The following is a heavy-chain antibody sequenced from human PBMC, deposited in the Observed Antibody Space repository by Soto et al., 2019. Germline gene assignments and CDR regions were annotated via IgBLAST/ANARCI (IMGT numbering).Heavy chain of an antibody. CDR2: IYYSGST. V-gene: IGHV4-31*03. Sequence: LSLTCTVSGGSISSGGYYWSWIRQHPGKGLEWIGYIYYSGSTYYNPSLKSRVTISVDTSKNQFSLKLSSVTAADTAVYYCARDSRGARGYDSSGYGAFDIWGQGTMGTVSS. CDR3: ARDSRGARGYDSSGYGAFDI. D-gene: IGHD3-22*01. J-gene: IGHJ3*02. CDR1: GGSISSGGYY.